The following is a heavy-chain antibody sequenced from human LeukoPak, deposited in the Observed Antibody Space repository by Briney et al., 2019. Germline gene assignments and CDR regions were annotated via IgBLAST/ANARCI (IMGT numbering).Heavy chain of an antibody. Sequence: PGGSLRLSCAASGITFSNHAMTWVRQAPGKGLEWVSGITGSGANTYYADSVKGRFTISRDNSKNTLYLQMDSLRAEDTAVYYCAGLVAATLSSYYYGMDVWGQGTTVTVSS. CDR1: GITFSNHA. CDR2: ITGSGANT. CDR3: AGLVAATLSSYYYGMDV. J-gene: IGHJ6*02. V-gene: IGHV3-23*01. D-gene: IGHD2-15*01.